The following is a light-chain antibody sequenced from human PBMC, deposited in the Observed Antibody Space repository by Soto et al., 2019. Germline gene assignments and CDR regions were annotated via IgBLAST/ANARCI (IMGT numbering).Light chain of an antibody. CDR1: QGISNY. CDR3: QNCHSAAFT. Sequence: DIPMTQSPSSLSASVGDRVTITCRASQGISNYLAWYQQRPGKVPQLLIYAASTLQSGVPSRFSGSGSGTDFTLTISSLQPEDVATYYCQNCHSAAFTFGPGTKVDIK. J-gene: IGKJ3*01. V-gene: IGKV1-27*01. CDR2: AAS.